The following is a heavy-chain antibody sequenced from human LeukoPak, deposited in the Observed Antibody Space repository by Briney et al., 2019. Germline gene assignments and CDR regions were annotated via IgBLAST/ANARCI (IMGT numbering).Heavy chain of an antibody. J-gene: IGHJ4*02. Sequence: GGSLRLSCVASGFTFPTHWMPWLRQAPGKGLEWVARVHPDGNQKDYVDAVQGRFTISRDNVRYSLSLQMNSLRADDTAVYYCVRWGPVSIIGNSWGQGTLVTVSS. V-gene: IGHV3-7*01. CDR3: VRWGPVSIIGNS. D-gene: IGHD3-16*01. CDR1: GFTFPTHW. CDR2: VHPDGNQK.